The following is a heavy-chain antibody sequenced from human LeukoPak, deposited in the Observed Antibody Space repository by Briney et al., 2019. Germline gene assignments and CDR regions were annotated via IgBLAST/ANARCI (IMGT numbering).Heavy chain of an antibody. V-gene: IGHV4-30-4*08. CDR3: ARHISGLAWSDP. D-gene: IGHD3-10*01. J-gene: IGHJ5*02. Sequence: SETLSLTCIVSGGSISSGDYYWSWIRQPPGKGLEWIGYMHYSGNTYYNPSLKSRITISVDTSNNQFSLKLSSVTAADTAVYYCARHISGLAWSDPWGQGILVTVSS. CDR1: GGSISSGDYY. CDR2: MHYSGNT.